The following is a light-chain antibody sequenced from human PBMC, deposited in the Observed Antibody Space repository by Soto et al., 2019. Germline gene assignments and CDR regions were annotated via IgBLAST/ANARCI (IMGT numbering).Light chain of an antibody. CDR2: GAS. CDR1: QSVRSN. J-gene: IGKJ4*01. Sequence: EVVMTQSPATLSVSPGERVTLSCRASQSVRSNLAWYQQKPGQSPRLLIYGASTRATGIPARFSGSGSGTEFTLTISRLEPEDFAVYYCRQYGRSLVFAVVGGTKV. CDR3: RQYGRSLVFA. V-gene: IGKV3-15*01.